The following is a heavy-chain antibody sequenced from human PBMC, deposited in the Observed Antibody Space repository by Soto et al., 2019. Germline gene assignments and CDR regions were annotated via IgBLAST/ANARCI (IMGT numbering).Heavy chain of an antibody. V-gene: IGHV3-30*18. CDR2: ISYDGSNK. J-gene: IGHJ4*02. CDR1: GFTFSSYG. D-gene: IGHD7-27*01. Sequence: GGSLRLSCAASGFTFSSYGMHWVRQAPGKGLEWVAVISYDGSNKYYADSVKGRFTISRDNSKNTLYLQMNSLRAEDTAVYYCAKDHRAGRAANWVLYFDYWGQGTLVTVSS. CDR3: AKDHRAGRAANWVLYFDY.